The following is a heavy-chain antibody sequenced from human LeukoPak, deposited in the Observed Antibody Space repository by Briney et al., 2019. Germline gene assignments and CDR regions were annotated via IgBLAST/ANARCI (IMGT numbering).Heavy chain of an antibody. CDR1: GYTFTGYY. CDR2: INLNSGGT. Sequence: ASVKVSFKASGYTFTGYYMHWVRQAPGQGLEWMGWINLNSGGTNSAQKFQGRVTMTRDTSISTAYMELSSLRSDDTAVYYCARPPTVPDYDACDILCQGTTVTVSS. D-gene: IGHD4-17*01. CDR3: ARPPTVPDYDACDI. V-gene: IGHV1-2*02. J-gene: IGHJ3*02.